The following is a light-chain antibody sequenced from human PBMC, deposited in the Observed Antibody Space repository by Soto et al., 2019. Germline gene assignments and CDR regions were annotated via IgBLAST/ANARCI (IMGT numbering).Light chain of an antibody. V-gene: IGKV3D-15*01. J-gene: IGKJ1*01. CDR1: QSVSSN. Sequence: AAVSVYKGERATLSCRASQSVSSNLAWYQQKPGQAPRPLIYAASNRATGIPGRFSGSGFGTDFTLTISRLEPEDFAVYYCQHYDISLWT. CDR3: QHYDISLWT. CDR2: AAS.